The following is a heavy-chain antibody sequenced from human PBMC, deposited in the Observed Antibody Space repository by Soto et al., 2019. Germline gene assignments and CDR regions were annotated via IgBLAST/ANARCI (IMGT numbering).Heavy chain of an antibody. CDR2: IWHDGSIK. D-gene: IGHD5-12*01. CDR1: GFTFRGHG. CDR3: ARDSNRDGYVLDY. Sequence: QVQLVESGGGVVQPGRSLRLSCAASGFTFRGHGMHWVRQAPGKGLEWVAVIWHDGSIKHYADSVKGRFTISRDNSKNTLYLKINSLRAEDTAVYYCARDSNRDGYVLDYWGQGTLVTVPS. V-gene: IGHV3-33*01. J-gene: IGHJ4*02.